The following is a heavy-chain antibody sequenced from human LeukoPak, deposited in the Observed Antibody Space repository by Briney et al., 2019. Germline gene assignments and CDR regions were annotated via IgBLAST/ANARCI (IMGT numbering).Heavy chain of an antibody. Sequence: GGSLRLSCAASGFTFSSYGMSWVRQAPGKGLEWVANIKQDGSEKYYVDSVRGRFTISRDNATNSLYLQLNSLRADDTAVYYCARELGHSSGWFDPRYYYYGMDVWGQGTTVTVSS. CDR3: ARELGHSSGWFDPRYYYYGMDV. V-gene: IGHV3-7*01. CDR1: GFTFSSYG. CDR2: IKQDGSEK. D-gene: IGHD6-19*01. J-gene: IGHJ6*02.